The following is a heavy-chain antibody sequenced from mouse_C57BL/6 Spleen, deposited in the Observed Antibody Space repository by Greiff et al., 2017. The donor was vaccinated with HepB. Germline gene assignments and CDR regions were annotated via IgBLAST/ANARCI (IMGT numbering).Heavy chain of an antibody. V-gene: IGHV1-19*01. D-gene: IGHD2-1*01. CDR1: GYTFTDYY. CDR2: INPYNGGT. Sequence: EVQLQQSGPVLVKPGASVKMSCKASGYTFTDYYMNWVKQSHGKSLEWIGVINPYNGGTSYNQKFKGKATLTVDKSSSTAYMELNSLTSEDSAVYCCASYGNYWYFDVWGTGTTVTVSS. CDR3: ASYGNYWYFDV. J-gene: IGHJ1*03.